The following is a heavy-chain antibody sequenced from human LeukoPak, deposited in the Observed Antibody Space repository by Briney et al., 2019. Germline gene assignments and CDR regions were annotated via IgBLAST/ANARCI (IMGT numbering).Heavy chain of an antibody. J-gene: IGHJ5*02. CDR2: ISVYNGNT. V-gene: IGHV1-18*01. CDR1: GYTFTSYG. CDR3: ARSTTILGWFDP. Sequence: GASVKVSCKASGYTFTSYGISWVRQAPGQGLEWMGWISVYNGNTNYAQKLQGRVTMTTDTSTRTAYMELRSLRSDDTAVYYCARSTTILGWFDPWGQGTLVTVSS. D-gene: IGHD3-3*01.